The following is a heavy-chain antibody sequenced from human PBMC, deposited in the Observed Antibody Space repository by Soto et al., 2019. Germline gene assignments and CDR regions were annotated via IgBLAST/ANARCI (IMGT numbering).Heavy chain of an antibody. D-gene: IGHD6-19*01. Sequence: GGSLRLSCAASGFSVRTNYMSWVRQAPGKGLEWVSSISSSSSYIYYADSVKGRFTISRDNAKNSLYLQMNSLRAEDTAVYYCASKDPGIAVAGAYYYYYGMDVWGQGTKVTVYS. V-gene: IGHV3-21*01. CDR1: GFSVRTNY. J-gene: IGHJ6*02. CDR2: ISSSSSYI. CDR3: ASKDPGIAVAGAYYYYYGMDV.